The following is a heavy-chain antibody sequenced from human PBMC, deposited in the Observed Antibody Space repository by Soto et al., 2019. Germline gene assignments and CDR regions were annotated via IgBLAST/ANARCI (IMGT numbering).Heavy chain of an antibody. J-gene: IGHJ3*02. CDR3: ARDSAVIVVVTGVPGDAFDI. CDR2: ISYDGSNK. Sequence: PGGSLRLSCAASGFTFSSYAMHWVRQAPGKGLEWVAVISYDGSNKYYADSVKGRFTISRDKSKNTLYLQMNSLRAEDTAVYYCARDSAVIVVVTGVPGDAFDIWGQGTMVTVSS. V-gene: IGHV3-30-3*01. D-gene: IGHD2-21*02. CDR1: GFTFSSYA.